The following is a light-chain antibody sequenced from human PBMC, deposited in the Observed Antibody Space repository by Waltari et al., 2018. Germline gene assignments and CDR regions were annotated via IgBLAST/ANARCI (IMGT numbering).Light chain of an antibody. Sequence: EIVLTQSPGTLSSSPGASATLSCRASQSVSNNYLLWYQQKPGQAPRVLIYGASNRATGIPDRFSGSGSGTDFTLTISRLEPEDVAVYYCQQFGSSPRTFGQGTKVEIK. CDR2: GAS. CDR3: QQFGSSPRT. J-gene: IGKJ1*01. V-gene: IGKV3-20*01. CDR1: QSVSNNY.